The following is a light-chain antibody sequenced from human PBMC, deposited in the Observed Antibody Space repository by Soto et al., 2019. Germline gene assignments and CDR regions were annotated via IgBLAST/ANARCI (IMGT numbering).Light chain of an antibody. CDR2: DAS. V-gene: IGKV3-11*01. Sequence: EIVLTQSPATLSLSPGERATLSCWASQSVSSYLAWYQQKPGQAPRLLIYDASTRATGIPARFSGSGSGTDFTLTISSLEPEDFAVYYCQQRITWPALTFGGGTKVEIK. J-gene: IGKJ4*01. CDR3: QQRITWPALT. CDR1: QSVSSY.